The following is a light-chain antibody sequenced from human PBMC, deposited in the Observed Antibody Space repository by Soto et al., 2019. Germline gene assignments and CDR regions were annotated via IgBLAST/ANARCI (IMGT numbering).Light chain of an antibody. J-gene: IGKJ2*01. CDR1: QSVNSN. CDR2: GAS. V-gene: IGKV3D-15*01. Sequence: EIVMTQSPATLSVSPGERATLSCRASQSVNSNLAGYQQKPGQAPRLLIYGASTRATGIPARFSGSGSGTEFTLTISSLQSEDSAVYFCQQYENWPPKYTFGQGTKLEIK. CDR3: QQYENWPPKYT.